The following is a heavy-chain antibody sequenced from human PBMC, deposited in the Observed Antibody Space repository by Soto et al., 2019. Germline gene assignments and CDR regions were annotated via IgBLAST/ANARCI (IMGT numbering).Heavy chain of an antibody. CDR3: AREGTAELHGYYYYGMDV. V-gene: IGHV6-1*01. J-gene: IGHJ6*02. CDR2: TYYRSKWYN. D-gene: IGHD1-7*01. CDR1: GDSVSSNSAA. Sequence: SQTLSLTCAISGDSVSSNSAAWNWIRQSPSRGLEWLGRTYYRSKWYNDYAVSVKSRITINPDTSKNQFSLQLNSVTPEDTAVYYCAREGTAELHGYYYYGMDVWGQGTTVTVSS.